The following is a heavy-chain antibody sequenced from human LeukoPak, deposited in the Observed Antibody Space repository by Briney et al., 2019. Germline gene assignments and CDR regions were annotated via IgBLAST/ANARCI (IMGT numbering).Heavy chain of an antibody. Sequence: SETLSLTCTVSGGSISSGGYYWSWIRQHPGKGLEWIGYIYYSGSTYYNPSLKSRVTISVDTSKNQFSLKLSSVTAADTAVYYCARGFRRVWGSYRYPYYFGYWGQGTLVTVSS. V-gene: IGHV4-31*03. D-gene: IGHD3-16*02. CDR1: GGSISSGGYY. CDR2: IYYSGST. J-gene: IGHJ4*02. CDR3: ARGFRRVWGSYRYPYYFGY.